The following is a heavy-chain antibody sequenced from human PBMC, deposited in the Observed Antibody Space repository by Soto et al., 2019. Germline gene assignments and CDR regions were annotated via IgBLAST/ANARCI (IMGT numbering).Heavy chain of an antibody. CDR1: GFTFDDYA. V-gene: IGHV3-9*01. CDR3: AKDLQYVDYVPLHFYGMDV. Sequence: GGSLRLSCAASGFTFDDYAMHWVRQAPGKGLEWVSGISWNTGTIGYADSVKGRFTISRDNAKNSLCLQMNSLRAEDTALYYCAKDLQYVDYVPLHFYGMDVWGQGTTVTVSS. D-gene: IGHD4-17*01. CDR2: ISWNTGTI. J-gene: IGHJ6*02.